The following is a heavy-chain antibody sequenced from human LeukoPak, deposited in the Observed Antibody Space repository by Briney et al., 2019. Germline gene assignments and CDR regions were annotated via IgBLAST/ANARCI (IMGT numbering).Heavy chain of an antibody. CDR2: IASSGATT. J-gene: IGHJ4*02. D-gene: IGHD1-26*01. CDR3: TKVKTSGSYSFDF. Sequence: GGSLRLSCVAPGFTLNTYAMSWVRQAPGKGVEWVSDIASSGATTFYADSVKGRFTISRDNSKNTLYLQKDRLRAESTAPYYCTKVKTSGSYSFDFWCQGTLVTVCS. V-gene: IGHV3-23*01. CDR1: GFTLNTYA.